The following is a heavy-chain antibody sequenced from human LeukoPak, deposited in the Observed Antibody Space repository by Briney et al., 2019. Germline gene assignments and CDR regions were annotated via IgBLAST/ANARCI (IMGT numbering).Heavy chain of an antibody. CDR2: INHSGST. CDR3: ARGDPENWFDP. CDR1: GGSFGDYY. Sequence: KPSETLSLTCAVYGGSFGDYYWSWIRQPPGKGLEWIGEINHSGSTNYNPSLKSRVTISVDTSKNQFSLKLSSVTAADTAVYYCARGDPENWFDPWGQGTLVTVSS. V-gene: IGHV4-34*01. J-gene: IGHJ5*02.